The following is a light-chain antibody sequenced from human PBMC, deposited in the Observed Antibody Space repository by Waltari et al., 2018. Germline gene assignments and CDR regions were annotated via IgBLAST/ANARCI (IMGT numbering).Light chain of an antibody. J-gene: IGLJ1*01. Sequence: QSALTQPPSASGSPGQSVTISCTGTSRDVGGYRYFSWYQHHPGNAPKLIIYEVYKRPSGVPDRFSGSKSGNTASLTVSGLQAEDEADYYCSSYAGSNNLGVFGTGTKVTVL. V-gene: IGLV2-8*01. CDR1: SRDVGGYRY. CDR2: EVY. CDR3: SSYAGSNNLGV.